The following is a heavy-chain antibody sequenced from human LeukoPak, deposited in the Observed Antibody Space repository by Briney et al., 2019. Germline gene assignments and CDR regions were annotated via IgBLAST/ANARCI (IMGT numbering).Heavy chain of an antibody. D-gene: IGHD4-17*01. CDR2: ISSSGSTI. CDR3: ARGWYGDYVSLFDY. Sequence: GGSLRLSCAASGFTFSSYAMHWVRQAPGKGLEWVSYISSSGSTIYYADSVKGRFTISRDNAKNSLYLQMNSLRAEDTAVYYCARGWYGDYVSLFDYWGQGTLVTVSS. V-gene: IGHV3-48*03. CDR1: GFTFSSYA. J-gene: IGHJ4*02.